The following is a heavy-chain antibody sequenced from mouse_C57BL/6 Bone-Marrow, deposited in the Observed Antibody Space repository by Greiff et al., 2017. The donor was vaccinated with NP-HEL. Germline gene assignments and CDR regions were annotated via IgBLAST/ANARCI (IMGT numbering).Heavy chain of an antibody. J-gene: IGHJ3*01. D-gene: IGHD2-10*02. CDR2: IYPSDSET. CDR3: ARSVYVPFAY. V-gene: IGHV1-61*01. Sequence: QVQLQQPGAELVRPGSSVKLSCKASGYTFTSYWMDWVKQRPGQGLEWIGNIYPSDSETHYNQKFKDKATLTVDKSSSTAYMQLSSLTSEDSAVYYCARSVYVPFAYWGQGTLVTVSA. CDR1: GYTFTSYW.